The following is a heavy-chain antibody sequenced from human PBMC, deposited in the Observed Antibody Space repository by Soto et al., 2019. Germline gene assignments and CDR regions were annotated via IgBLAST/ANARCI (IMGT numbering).Heavy chain of an antibody. CDR2: IYYSGST. Sequence: KPSETLSLTCTVSGGSISRYYWSWIRQRPGKGLEWIGYIYYSGSTNYNPSLKSRVTISVDTSKNQFSLKLSSVTAADTAVYYCARVSDDAAIRLEGYYYYYMDVWGKGTTVTVSS. D-gene: IGHD5-12*01. V-gene: IGHV4-59*01. J-gene: IGHJ6*03. CDR3: ARVSDDAAIRLEGYYYYYMDV. CDR1: GGSISRYY.